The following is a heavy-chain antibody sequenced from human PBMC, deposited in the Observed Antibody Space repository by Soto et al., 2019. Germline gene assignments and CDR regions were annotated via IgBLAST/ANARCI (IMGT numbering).Heavy chain of an antibody. D-gene: IGHD6-6*01. CDR3: TTDFPPRIADRPGTPPFDY. CDR2: IKSKTDGGTT. J-gene: IGHJ4*02. V-gene: IGHV3-15*07. Sequence: EVQLVESGGGLVKPGGSLRLSCAASGFTFTNAWMNWVRQAPGKGLEWVGRIKSKTDGGTTDYAAPVKGRFTISRDDSKNTLYLQMNSLKTEDTAIYYCTTDFPPRIADRPGTPPFDYWGQGTLVTVSS. CDR1: GFTFTNAW.